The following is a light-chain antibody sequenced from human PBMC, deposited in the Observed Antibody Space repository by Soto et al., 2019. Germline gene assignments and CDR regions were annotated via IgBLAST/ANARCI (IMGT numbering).Light chain of an antibody. CDR1: QGINDY. CDR3: QKYSSVPLS. V-gene: IGKV1-27*01. CDR2: GAS. Sequence: QMTQSPSSLSASLRDRVTITCRASQGINDYLAWYQQKPGETPKVLIYGASTLHSGVPSRFSGSVSGTDFTLTISSLQPEDVATYYCQKYSSVPLSFGGGTKVDIK. J-gene: IGKJ4*01.